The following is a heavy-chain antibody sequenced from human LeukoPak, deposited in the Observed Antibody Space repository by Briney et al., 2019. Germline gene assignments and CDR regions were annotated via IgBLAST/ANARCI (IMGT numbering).Heavy chain of an antibody. J-gene: IGHJ4*02. Sequence: GGSLRLSCAASGFTFGSYGMHWVRQAPGKGLEWVAFIRFDGSNKYYADSVKGRFTISRDNAKNSLYLQMNSLSAEDTAMYYCARDDDGSVSYSDYWGQGTLVTVSS. D-gene: IGHD3-10*01. CDR3: ARDDDGSVSYSDY. CDR1: GFTFGSYG. CDR2: IRFDGSNK. V-gene: IGHV3-30*02.